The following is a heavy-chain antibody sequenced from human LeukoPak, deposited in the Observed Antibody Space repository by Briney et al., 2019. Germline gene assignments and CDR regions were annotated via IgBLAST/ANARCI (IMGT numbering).Heavy chain of an antibody. J-gene: IGHJ5*02. D-gene: IGHD3-22*01. CDR1: GGSISSGSYY. V-gene: IGHV4-61*02. CDR2: IYTSGST. CDR3: ARETYYYDSSGYYRWFDP. Sequence: TLSLTCTVSGGSISSGSYYSSWIRQPAGKGLEWIGRIYTSGSTNYNPSLKSRVTISVDTSKNQFSLKLSSVTAADTAVYYCARETYYYDSSGYYRWFDPWGQGTLVTVSS.